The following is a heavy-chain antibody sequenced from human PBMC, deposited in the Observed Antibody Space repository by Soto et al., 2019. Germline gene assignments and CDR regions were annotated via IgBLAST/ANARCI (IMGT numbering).Heavy chain of an antibody. CDR3: AREGGSYYGDAFDI. V-gene: IGHV3-30-3*01. CDR1: GFTFSSYA. J-gene: IGHJ3*02. CDR2: ISYDGSNK. Sequence: GGSLRLSCAASGFTFSSYAMHWVRQAPGKGLEWVAVISYDGSNKYYADSVKGRFTISRDNSENTLYLQMNSLRAEDTAVYYCAREGGSYYGDAFDIWGQGTMVTVSS. D-gene: IGHD1-26*01.